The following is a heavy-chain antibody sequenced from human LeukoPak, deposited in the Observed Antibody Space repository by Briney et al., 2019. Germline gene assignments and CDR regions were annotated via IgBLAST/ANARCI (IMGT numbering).Heavy chain of an antibody. Sequence: SQTLSLTCAVSGGSISSGGYSWSWIRQPPGKGLEWIGYIYHSGSTYYNPSLKSRVTISVDTSKNQFSLKLSSVTAADTAVYYCARAYDSSGYCFDYWGQGTLVTVSS. CDR1: GGSISSGGYS. V-gene: IGHV4-30-2*01. CDR2: IYHSGST. J-gene: IGHJ4*02. D-gene: IGHD3-22*01. CDR3: ARAYDSSGYCFDY.